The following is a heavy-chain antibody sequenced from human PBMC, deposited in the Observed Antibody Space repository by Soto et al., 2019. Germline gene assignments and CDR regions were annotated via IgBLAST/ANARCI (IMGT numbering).Heavy chain of an antibody. Sequence: SETLSLTCTVSGGSISSSTYYWGWIRQPPGKGLEWIGSIYYSGSTYYNQSLKNRVTISVDTSKSQFSLKLNSVTAADTAVYYCARDLWGYCGTDCYPLDVWGQGTTVTVSS. D-gene: IGHD2-21*02. CDR1: GGSISSSTYY. J-gene: IGHJ6*02. V-gene: IGHV4-39*07. CDR2: IYYSGST. CDR3: ARDLWGYCGTDCYPLDV.